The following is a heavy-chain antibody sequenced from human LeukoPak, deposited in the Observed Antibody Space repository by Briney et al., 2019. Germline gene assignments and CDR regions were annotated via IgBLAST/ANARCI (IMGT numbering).Heavy chain of an antibody. Sequence: SQTLSLTCTVSGNSISSGDNYWSWIRQPAGKGLEWIGRIYTSGSTNYNPSLKSRVTISVDTSKNQFSLKLSSVTAADTAVYYCARIRRIFYYMDVWGKGTTVTVSS. D-gene: IGHD2-15*01. J-gene: IGHJ6*03. CDR1: GNSISSGDNY. V-gene: IGHV4-61*02. CDR3: ARIRRIFYYMDV. CDR2: IYTSGST.